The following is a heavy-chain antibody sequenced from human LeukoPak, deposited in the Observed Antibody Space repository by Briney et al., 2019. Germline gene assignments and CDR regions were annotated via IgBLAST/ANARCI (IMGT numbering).Heavy chain of an antibody. CDR2: IYPRDSDT. J-gene: IGHJ5*02. Sequence: GESLKISCKGSGYIFTDFWIGWVRQMPGKGLEWMGVIYPRDSDTRYSPSFRGQVTISVDKSINTAYLQRSALKASDTAMYYCARGQGPSGVADLWGPGTLITVSS. V-gene: IGHV5-51*01. CDR3: ARGQGPSGVADL. CDR1: GYIFTDFW. D-gene: IGHD5-12*01.